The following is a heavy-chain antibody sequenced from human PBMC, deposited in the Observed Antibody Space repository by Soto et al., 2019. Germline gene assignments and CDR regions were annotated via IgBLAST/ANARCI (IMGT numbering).Heavy chain of an antibody. V-gene: IGHV3-30*18. J-gene: IGHJ4*02. CDR2: ISFDGSNK. CDR3: AKERMQQYQLHPFFDY. CDR1: GFTFSGYG. D-gene: IGHD2-2*01. Sequence: GGSLRLSCAASGFTFSGYGMHWLRQAPGKGLEWVTVISFDGSNKYYADSVKGRFTISRDNSRNILYLQMNSLRAEDTAVYYCAKERMQQYQLHPFFDYWGQGTLVTVSS.